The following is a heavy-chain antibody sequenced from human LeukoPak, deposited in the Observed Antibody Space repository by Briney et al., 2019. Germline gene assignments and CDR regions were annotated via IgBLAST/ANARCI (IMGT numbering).Heavy chain of an antibody. CDR2: IRYDGHNK. CDR3: AKSQNYYDNSGHYYLDY. V-gene: IGHV3-30*02. CDR1: GISFSSFG. J-gene: IGHJ4*02. D-gene: IGHD3-22*01. Sequence: PGGSLRLSCAASGISFSSFGMHWVRQAPGKGLEWVTFIRYDGHNKYYADSVKGRFTISRDNSKNTLYLQMNSLRPEDTAVYYCAKSQNYYDNSGHYYLDYWGQGNLVTVSS.